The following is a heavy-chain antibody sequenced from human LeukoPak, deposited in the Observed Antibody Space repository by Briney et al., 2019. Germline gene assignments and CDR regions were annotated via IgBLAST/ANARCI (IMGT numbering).Heavy chain of an antibody. Sequence: GGSLRLSCAASGFTFSSYWMSWVRQAPGKGLEWAANIKQDGSEKYYVDSVKGRFTISRDNAKNSLYLQMNSLRAEDTAVYYCARDGFSGSDDYWGQGTLVTVSS. CDR3: ARDGFSGSDDY. J-gene: IGHJ4*02. V-gene: IGHV3-7*01. CDR1: GFTFSSYW. CDR2: IKQDGSEK. D-gene: IGHD3-10*01.